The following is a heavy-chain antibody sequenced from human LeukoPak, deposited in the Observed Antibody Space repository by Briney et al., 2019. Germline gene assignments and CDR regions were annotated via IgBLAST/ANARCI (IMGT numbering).Heavy chain of an antibody. V-gene: IGHV1-2*06. J-gene: IGHJ4*02. D-gene: IGHD3-22*01. Sequence: GASVKVSCKASGYTFTGYYMHWVRQAPGQGLEWMGRINPNSGGTNYAQKFQGRVTMTRDTSISTAYMELSRLRSDDTAVYYCARLLTLGYYDSSGYDYWGQGTLVTVSS. CDR2: INPNSGGT. CDR1: GYTFTGYY. CDR3: ARLLTLGYYDSSGYDY.